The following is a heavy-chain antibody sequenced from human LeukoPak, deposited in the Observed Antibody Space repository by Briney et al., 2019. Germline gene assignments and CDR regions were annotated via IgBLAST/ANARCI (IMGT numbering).Heavy chain of an antibody. D-gene: IGHD3-10*01. Sequence: PGGSLRPSCAASGFTFSNYGMHWVRQAPGKGLEWVAVISYDGSNKYYADSVKGRFTISRDNSKNTPYLQMNSLRAEDTAVYYCAKDRGYITYYFDYWGQGTLVTVSS. J-gene: IGHJ4*02. CDR3: AKDRGYITYYFDY. CDR2: ISYDGSNK. CDR1: GFTFSNYG. V-gene: IGHV3-30*18.